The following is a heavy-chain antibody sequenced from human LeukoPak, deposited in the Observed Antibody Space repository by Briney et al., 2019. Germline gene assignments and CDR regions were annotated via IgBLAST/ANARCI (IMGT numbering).Heavy chain of an antibody. J-gene: IGHJ4*02. CDR2: ISNGGDHK. D-gene: IGHD5-12*01. Sequence: GGSLRLSCAASGITFNNFGMRWVRQAPGKGLEWVSSISNGGDHKFYADSVRGRFTISRDNSKNTLYLQMDSLRAEDTAVYYCAKVISSYSSFDSYWGQGTLVAVSS. CDR3: AKVISSYSSFDSY. CDR1: GITFNNFG. V-gene: IGHV3-23*01.